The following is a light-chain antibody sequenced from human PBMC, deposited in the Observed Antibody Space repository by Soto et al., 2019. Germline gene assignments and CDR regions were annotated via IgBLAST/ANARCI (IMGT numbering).Light chain of an antibody. V-gene: IGKV3-20*01. J-gene: IGKJ4*01. Sequence: ESVLTQSPGTLSLSPGERATLSCRASQSVSSSYLAWYQQKPGQAPRLLIYGASSRATGIPDRFSGSGSGTDFPLTISRLEPEEFAVYYCQQYGSSPLTFGGGTKVEIK. CDR1: QSVSSSY. CDR3: QQYGSSPLT. CDR2: GAS.